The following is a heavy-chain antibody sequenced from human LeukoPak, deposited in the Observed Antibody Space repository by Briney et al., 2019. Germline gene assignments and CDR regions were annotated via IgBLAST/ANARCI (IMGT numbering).Heavy chain of an antibody. CDR3: ARDPGGDTAMVTDHY. D-gene: IGHD5-18*01. CDR1: GYTFTGYY. V-gene: IGHV1-2*02. CDR2: INPNSGGT. J-gene: IGHJ4*02. Sequence: GASVKVSCKASGYTFTGYYMHWVRQAPGQGLEWMGWINPNSGGTNYAQKFQGRVTMTRDTSISTAYMELSRLRSDDTAVYYCARDPGGDTAMVTDHYWGQGTLVTVSS.